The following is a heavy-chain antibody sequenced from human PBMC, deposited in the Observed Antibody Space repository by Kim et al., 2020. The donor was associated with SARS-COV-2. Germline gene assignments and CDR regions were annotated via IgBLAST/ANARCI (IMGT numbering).Heavy chain of an antibody. CDR3: ARRGYYYDSSGYFFDP. Sequence: GESLKISRKGSGYSFTSYWIGWVRQMPGKGLEWMGIIYPGDSDTRYSPSFQGQVTISADKSISTAYLQWSSLKASDTAMYYCARRGYYYDSSGYFFDPWGQGTLVTVSS. V-gene: IGHV5-51*01. CDR1: GYSFTSYW. J-gene: IGHJ5*02. D-gene: IGHD3-22*01. CDR2: IYPGDSDT.